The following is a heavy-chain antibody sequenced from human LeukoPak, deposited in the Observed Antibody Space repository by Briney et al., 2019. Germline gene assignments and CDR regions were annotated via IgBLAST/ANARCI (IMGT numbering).Heavy chain of an antibody. CDR3: ARGSGAATIFY. CDR1: GFTVSSNY. J-gene: IGHJ4*02. D-gene: IGHD3-3*01. V-gene: IGHV3-53*01. CDR2: IFSGGST. Sequence: PGGSLRLSCAASGFTVSSNYINWVRQAPGKGLEWVSVIFSGGSTYYADSVKGRFTISRYNSRNTRYLQMNSLRAEDTAVYYCARGSGAATIFYWGQGTLVTVSS.